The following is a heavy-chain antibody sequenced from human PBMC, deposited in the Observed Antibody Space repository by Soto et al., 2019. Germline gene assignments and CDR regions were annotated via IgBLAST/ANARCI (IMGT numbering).Heavy chain of an antibody. V-gene: IGHV1-46*01. J-gene: IGHJ4*02. Sequence: ASVKVSCKASGYTFTSYYMHWVRQAPGQGLEWMGIINPSGGSTSYAQKFQGRVTITRDTSASTAYMELSSLRSEDTAVYYCAILSDPFDYWGQGTLVTVSS. CDR1: GYTFTSYY. CDR2: INPSGGST. CDR3: AILSDPFDY.